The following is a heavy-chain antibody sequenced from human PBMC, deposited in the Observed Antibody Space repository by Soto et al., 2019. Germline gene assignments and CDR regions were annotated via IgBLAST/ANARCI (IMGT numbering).Heavy chain of an antibody. J-gene: IGHJ4*02. CDR2: ISTSGSGT. CDR1: GFTFSSHS. Sequence: EVQLLESGGGLVQPGGSLRLSCVASGFTFSSHSMSWVRQAPGKGLEWVSSISTSGSGTYHADSVKGRFAISRDNSKNTLSLQMNSLRAEDTAEYYCARGSSELGYWGQGTLVTVSS. V-gene: IGHV3-23*01. D-gene: IGHD3-10*01. CDR3: ARGSSELGY.